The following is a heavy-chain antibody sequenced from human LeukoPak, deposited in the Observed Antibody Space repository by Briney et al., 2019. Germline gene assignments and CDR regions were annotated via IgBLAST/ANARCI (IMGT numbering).Heavy chain of an antibody. CDR2: IYYSGST. J-gene: IGHJ5*02. CDR3: AREALITGYSSSWYVSWFDP. V-gene: IGHV4-59*05. D-gene: IGHD6-13*01. CDR1: GFTFSSYW. Sequence: GSLRLSCAASGFTFSSYWMSWVRQAPGKGLEWIGSIYYSGSTYYNPSLKSRVTISVDTSKNQFSLKLSSVTAADTAVYYCAREALITGYSSSWYVSWFDPWGQGALVTVSS.